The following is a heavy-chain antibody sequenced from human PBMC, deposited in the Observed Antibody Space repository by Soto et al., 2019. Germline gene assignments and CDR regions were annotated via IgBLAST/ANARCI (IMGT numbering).Heavy chain of an antibody. J-gene: IGHJ3*02. Sequence: VGSLRLSCAASGFTFSNAWMSWVRQAPGKGLEWVGRIKSKTDGGTTDYAAPVKGRLTISRDDSKNTLYLQMNSLKTEDTAVYYCTTPYSSSWGAFDIWGQGTMVTVSS. D-gene: IGHD6-13*01. CDR1: GFTFSNAW. CDR3: TTPYSSSWGAFDI. CDR2: IKSKTDGGTT. V-gene: IGHV3-15*01.